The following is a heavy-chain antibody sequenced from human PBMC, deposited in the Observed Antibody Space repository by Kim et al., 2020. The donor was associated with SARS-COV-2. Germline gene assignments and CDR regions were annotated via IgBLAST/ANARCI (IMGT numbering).Heavy chain of an antibody. D-gene: IGHD2-15*01. Sequence: ASVKVSCKASGYTFTSYDINWVRQATGQGLEWMGWMNPNSGNTGYAQKFQGRVTMTRNTSISTAYMELSSLRSEDTAVYYCHVVAAKYYYYYYGMDVWGQGTTVTVSS. CDR2: MNPNSGNT. CDR1: GYTFTSYD. CDR3: HVVAAKYYYYYYGMDV. J-gene: IGHJ6*02. V-gene: IGHV1-8*01.